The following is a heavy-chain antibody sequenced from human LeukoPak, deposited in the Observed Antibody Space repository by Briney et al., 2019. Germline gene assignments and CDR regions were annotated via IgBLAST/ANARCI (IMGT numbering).Heavy chain of an antibody. D-gene: IGHD2-2*01. J-gene: IGHJ4*02. V-gene: IGHV3-7*01. CDR2: IQQDGGEK. Sequence: PGGSLRLSCVVSGFTFSNYWMTWVRQAPGKGLEWVANIQQDGGEKYYVDSVKGRFTIFRDNAKNSVFLQMNTLRAEDTAVYYCAKDSRVVVVPAEGIFDYWGQGTLITVSS. CDR1: GFTFSNYW. CDR3: AKDSRVVVVPAEGIFDY.